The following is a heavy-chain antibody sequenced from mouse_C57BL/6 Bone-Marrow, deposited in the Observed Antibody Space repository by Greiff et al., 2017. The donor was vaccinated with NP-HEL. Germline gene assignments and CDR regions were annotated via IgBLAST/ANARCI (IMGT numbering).Heavy chain of an antibody. CDR3: ARDYGSTWFAY. V-gene: IGHV1-82*01. CDR1: GYAFSSSW. D-gene: IGHD1-1*01. Sequence: VKLVESGPELVKPGASVKISCKASGYAFSSSWMNWVKQRPGKGLEWIGRIYPGDGDTNYNGTFKGKATLTADKSSSTAYMQLSSLTSEDSAVYCCARDYGSTWFAYWGQGTLVTVSA. J-gene: IGHJ3*01. CDR2: IYPGDGDT.